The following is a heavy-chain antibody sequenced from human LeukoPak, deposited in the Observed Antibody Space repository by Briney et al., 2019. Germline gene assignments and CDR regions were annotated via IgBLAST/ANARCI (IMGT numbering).Heavy chain of an antibody. J-gene: IGHJ4*02. Sequence: GGSLRLSCAASGFTVSSNYMSWVRQAPGKGLEWVSVIYSGGSTYYADSVKGRFTISRDNSKNTLYLQMNSLRAENTAVYYCARLRVVPAARGGGFDYWGQGTLVTVSS. CDR1: GFTVSSNY. CDR2: IYSGGST. D-gene: IGHD2-2*01. CDR3: ARLRVVPAARGGGFDY. V-gene: IGHV3-53*01.